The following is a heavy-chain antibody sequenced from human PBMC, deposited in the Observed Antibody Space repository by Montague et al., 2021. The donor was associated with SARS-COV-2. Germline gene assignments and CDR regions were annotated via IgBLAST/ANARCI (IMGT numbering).Heavy chain of an antibody. J-gene: IGHJ6*02. CDR2: IYHSGST. CDR1: GGSISSSNW. Sequence: SETLSLTCAVSGGSISSSNWWSWVRQPPGKGLEWIGEIYHSGSTNYNPSLKSRVTISVDKSKNQFSLKLSAVTAADTAVYYCARSRGNLQWPFYYYNGMDVWGQGTTVTVSS. CDR3: ARSRGNLQWPFYYYNGMDV. V-gene: IGHV4-4*02. D-gene: IGHD6-19*01.